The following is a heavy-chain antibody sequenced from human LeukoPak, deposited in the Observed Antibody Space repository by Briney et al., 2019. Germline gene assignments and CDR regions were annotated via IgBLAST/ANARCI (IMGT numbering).Heavy chain of an antibody. V-gene: IGHV3-30*03. Sequence: GGSLRLSCAASGFTFSSYGMHWVRQAPGKGLEWVAVISYDGSNKYYADSVKGRFTISRDNSKNTLYLQMNSLRAVDTAVYYCATSSWWYYFDYWGQGTLVTVSS. D-gene: IGHD6-13*01. CDR3: ATSSWWYYFDY. J-gene: IGHJ4*02. CDR1: GFTFSSYG. CDR2: ISYDGSNK.